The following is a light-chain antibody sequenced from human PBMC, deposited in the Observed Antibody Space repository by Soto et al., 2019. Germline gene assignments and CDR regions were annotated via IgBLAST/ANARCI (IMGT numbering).Light chain of an antibody. CDR2: DAS. V-gene: IGKV3-11*01. CDR3: QQRSNGPTRFT. J-gene: IGKJ3*01. CDR1: QSVSSY. Sequence: EIVLTQSPATLSLSPGERATLSCRASQSVSSYLAWYQQKPGQAPRLLIYDASNRPTGIPAGLSGSGSGTDFTLRISSLEPEDFAVYYCQQRSNGPTRFTFGPGTKVDIK.